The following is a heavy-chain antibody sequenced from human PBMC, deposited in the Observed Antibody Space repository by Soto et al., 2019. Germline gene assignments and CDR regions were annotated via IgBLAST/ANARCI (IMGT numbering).Heavy chain of an antibody. D-gene: IGHD3-22*01. CDR2: IFHSGST. Sequence: SETLSLTCAVSGGSMSSPNYAWSWIRQPPGKGLEWIGYIFHSGSTYYNPSLKSRVTISVDTSKNQFSLKLSSVTAADTAVYYCARDRVESGYPEYFQHWGQGTLVTAPQ. CDR1: GGSMSSPNYA. V-gene: IGHV4-30-2*05. CDR3: ARDRVESGYPEYFQH. J-gene: IGHJ1*01.